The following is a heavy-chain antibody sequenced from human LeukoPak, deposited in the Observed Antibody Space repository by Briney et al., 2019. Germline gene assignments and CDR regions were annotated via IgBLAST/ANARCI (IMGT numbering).Heavy chain of an antibody. J-gene: IGHJ4*02. D-gene: IGHD1-26*01. V-gene: IGHV3-74*01. Sequence: GGSLRLSCAASGFTFSSNWMHWVRQAPGKGLVWVSRIKGDGSSTSYADSVKGRFTISRDNAKNTLFLQMNSLRAEDAAVYYCVRDGVGAPPFDYWGQGALVTVSS. CDR2: IKGDGSST. CDR1: GFTFSSNW. CDR3: VRDGVGAPPFDY.